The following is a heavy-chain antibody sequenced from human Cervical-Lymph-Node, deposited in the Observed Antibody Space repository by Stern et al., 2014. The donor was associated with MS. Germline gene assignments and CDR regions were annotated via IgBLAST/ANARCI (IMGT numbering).Heavy chain of an antibody. Sequence: VQLVQSGGGLIQPGESLRLSCAASGFTFSSYAMSWVRQAPGRALDWVSAISGSGGSTYYADAVKGRFTISRDNSKNTLYLQMNSLRAEDTAVYYCAKGGIVVVPAAINYYYGMDVWGQGTTVTVSS. D-gene: IGHD2-2*01. CDR3: AKGGIVVVPAAINYYYGMDV. CDR2: ISGSGGST. CDR1: GFTFSSYA. V-gene: IGHV3-23*04. J-gene: IGHJ6*02.